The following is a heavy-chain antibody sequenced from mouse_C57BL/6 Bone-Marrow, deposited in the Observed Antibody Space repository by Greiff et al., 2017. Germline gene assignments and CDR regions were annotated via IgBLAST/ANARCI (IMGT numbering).Heavy chain of an antibody. CDR3: ARRDNWGWFDY. J-gene: IGHJ3*01. CDR1: GYTFTSYD. CDR2: IYPRDGST. Sequence: QVQLQQSGPELVKPGASVKLSCKASGYTFTSYDINWVKQRPGQGLEWIGWIYPRDGSTKYNEKFKGKATVTVDTSSSTAYMELHSLTSEDSAVYFCARRDNWGWFDYWGQGTLVTVSA. V-gene: IGHV1-85*01. D-gene: IGHD4-1*01.